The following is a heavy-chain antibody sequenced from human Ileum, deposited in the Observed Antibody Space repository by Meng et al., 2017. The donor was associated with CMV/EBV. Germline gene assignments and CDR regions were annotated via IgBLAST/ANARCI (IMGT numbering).Heavy chain of an antibody. CDR3: TRDGYYYGSSGPDY. V-gene: IGHV3-21*01. Sequence: EVQVVESGGGLVKPGGSLRLSCAASGFTFSSYSMNWIRQAPGKGLEWVSTISISGSDRYYTDSVKGRFTISRDNAENSVYLQMNSLRVEDTAVYYCTRDGYYYGSSGPDYWGQGTLVTVSS. CDR1: GFTFSSYS. D-gene: IGHD3-22*01. J-gene: IGHJ4*02. CDR2: ISISGSDR.